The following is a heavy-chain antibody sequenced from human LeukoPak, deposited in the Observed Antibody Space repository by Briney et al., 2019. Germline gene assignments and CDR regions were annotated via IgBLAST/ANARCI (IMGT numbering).Heavy chain of an antibody. Sequence: WETLSLTCTVSGGSISSYYWSWIRQPPGKGLEWIGYIYYSGSTNYNPSLKSRVTISVDTSKNQFSLKLSSVTAADTAVYYCARDPLGLSFDYWGQGTLVTVSS. D-gene: IGHD2/OR15-2a*01. V-gene: IGHV4-59*01. J-gene: IGHJ4*02. CDR3: ARDPLGLSFDY. CDR2: IYYSGST. CDR1: GGSISSYY.